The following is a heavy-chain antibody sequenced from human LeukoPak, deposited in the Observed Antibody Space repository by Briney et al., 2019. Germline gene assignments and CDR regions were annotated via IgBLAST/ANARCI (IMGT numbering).Heavy chain of an antibody. V-gene: IGHV3-53*01. J-gene: IGHJ3*02. CDR1: GFTVNNNY. CDR2: VYSDGST. CDR3: ARDPPRGFGNAFDI. Sequence: QAGGSLRLSCVASGFTVNNNYMNWVRQAPGKGLEWVSVVYSDGSTKSAESVKGRFTISRDNSKNTLYLQMSRLRVEDTAIYYCARDPPRGFGNAFDIWGQGTMVTVS. D-gene: IGHD2-15*01.